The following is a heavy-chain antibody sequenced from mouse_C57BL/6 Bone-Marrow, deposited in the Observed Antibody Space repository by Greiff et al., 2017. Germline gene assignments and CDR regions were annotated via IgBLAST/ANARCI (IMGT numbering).Heavy chain of an antibody. D-gene: IGHD2-1*01. V-gene: IGHV1-50*01. J-gene: IGHJ1*03. Sequence: QVQLQQSGAELVKPGASVKLSCKASGYTFTSYWMQWVKQRPGQGLEWIGEIDPSDSYTNYNHKFKGKATLTVDTSSSTAYMQLRSLTSEDSAVYYCAREIYGNYAYWYFDVWGTGTTVTGSS. CDR3: AREIYGNYAYWYFDV. CDR1: GYTFTSYW. CDR2: IDPSDSYT.